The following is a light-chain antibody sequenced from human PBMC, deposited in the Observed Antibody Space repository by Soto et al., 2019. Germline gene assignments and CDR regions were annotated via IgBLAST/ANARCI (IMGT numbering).Light chain of an antibody. V-gene: IGKV3-20*01. Sequence: EIVLTQSPGTLSLSPGERATHSCRASQSVSNYLAWYQQKPGQAPRLLIYGASRRATVIPDRFSGSGSGTDFTLTISRLEPEDFAVYYCQQYGGLPQTFGQGTNVEIK. J-gene: IGKJ1*01. CDR3: QQYGGLPQT. CDR2: GAS. CDR1: QSVSNY.